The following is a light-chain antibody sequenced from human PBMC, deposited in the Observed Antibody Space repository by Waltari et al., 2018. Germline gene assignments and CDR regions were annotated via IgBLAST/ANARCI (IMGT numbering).Light chain of an antibody. CDR3: SSYTGWIYV. Sequence: QSALTQPASVSGSPGQSITISCTGTSSDVGTYNSVSWYQQHPGKGPKLIIYEVTKRSSWVATRVSGSKSSNTASLTISGLQTEDEADYYCSSYTGWIYVFGSGTKVTVL. CDR1: SSDVGTYNS. CDR2: EVT. V-gene: IGLV2-14*02. J-gene: IGLJ1*01.